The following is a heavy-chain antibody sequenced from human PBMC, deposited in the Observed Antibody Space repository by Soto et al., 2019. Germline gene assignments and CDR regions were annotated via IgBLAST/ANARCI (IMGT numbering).Heavy chain of an antibody. J-gene: IGHJ4*02. CDR3: ARDSPPVDY. Sequence: QVQLVQSGAEVKKPGASVKVSCKASGYTFTNYAISWVRQAPGQGLEWMGWISAYNGNTNYAQKLRGRVTMTTDTSTCTAYMELRSVRSDDTAVYYCARDSPPVDYWGQGTLVTVSS. V-gene: IGHV1-18*01. CDR2: ISAYNGNT. CDR1: GYTFTNYA.